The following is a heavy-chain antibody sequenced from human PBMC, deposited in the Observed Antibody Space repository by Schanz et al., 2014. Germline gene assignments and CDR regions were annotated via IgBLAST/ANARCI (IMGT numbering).Heavy chain of an antibody. CDR1: GFTFSNYG. CDR3: ARDGDFDY. J-gene: IGHJ4*02. Sequence: QVQLVESGGGVVQPGGSLRLSCAASGFTFSNYGLVWVRQAPGKGLEWLAVISYDGSDKFHADSVKGRFTISRDNSKNTLFLQMSSLRAEDTAVYYCARDGDFDYWGQGTLVTVSS. CDR2: ISYDGSDK. V-gene: IGHV3-30*03.